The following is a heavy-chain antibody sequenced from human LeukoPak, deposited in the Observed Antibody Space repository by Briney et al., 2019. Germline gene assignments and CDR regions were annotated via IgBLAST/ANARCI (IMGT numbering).Heavy chain of an antibody. CDR2: IYYSGST. CDR1: GGSISSYY. J-gene: IGHJ4*02. Sequence: SETLSLTCTVSGGSISSYYWSWIRQPPGKGLEWIGYIYYSGSTNYNPSLKSRVTISVDTSKNQFSLKLSSVTAADTAVYYCARLPAYCGGDCYAFDYWGQGTLVTVSS. V-gene: IGHV4-59*08. CDR3: ARLPAYCGGDCYAFDY. D-gene: IGHD2-21*02.